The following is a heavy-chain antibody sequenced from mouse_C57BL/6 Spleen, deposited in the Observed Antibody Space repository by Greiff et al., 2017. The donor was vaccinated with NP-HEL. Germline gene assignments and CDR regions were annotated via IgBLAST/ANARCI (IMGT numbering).Heavy chain of an antibody. Sequence: QVQLQQPGAELVKPGASVKLSCKASGYTFTSYWMHWVKQRPGQGLEWIGMIHPNSGSTNYNEKFKSKATLTVDKSSSTAYMQLISLTSEVSAVYYCARGDGNHPSYAMDYWGQGTSVTVSS. CDR3: ARGDGNHPSYAMDY. D-gene: IGHD2-1*01. CDR2: IHPNSGST. J-gene: IGHJ4*01. CDR1: GYTFTSYW. V-gene: IGHV1-64*01.